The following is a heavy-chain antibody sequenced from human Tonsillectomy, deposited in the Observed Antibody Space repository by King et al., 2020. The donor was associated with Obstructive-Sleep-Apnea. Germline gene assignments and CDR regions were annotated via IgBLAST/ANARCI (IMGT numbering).Heavy chain of an antibody. Sequence: VQLVESGGGLVQPGGSLRLSWAASGFTFSSYSMNWVRQAPGKGLEWVSYISSSSSTIYYADSVKGRFPISRDNAKNSLYLQMNSLRAEDTAVYYCAREWIAAAGTGIDYWGQGTLVTVSS. V-gene: IGHV3-48*04. CDR2: ISSSSSTI. CDR3: AREWIAAAGTGIDY. D-gene: IGHD6-13*01. J-gene: IGHJ4*02. CDR1: GFTFSSYS.